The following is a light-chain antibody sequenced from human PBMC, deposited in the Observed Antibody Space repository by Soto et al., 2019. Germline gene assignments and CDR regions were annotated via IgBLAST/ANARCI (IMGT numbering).Light chain of an antibody. CDR3: QEYGSSQWT. Sequence: EIVFTQSPGTLSLSPGERATLSCRASQSVTSSLLAWHQQKPGQAPRLLIHGASNRAPGIPDRFSGSGSGTDFTLTISRLEPEDFAVYYCQEYGSSQWTFGQGTKVEIK. CDR1: QSVTSSL. CDR2: GAS. J-gene: IGKJ1*01. V-gene: IGKV3-20*01.